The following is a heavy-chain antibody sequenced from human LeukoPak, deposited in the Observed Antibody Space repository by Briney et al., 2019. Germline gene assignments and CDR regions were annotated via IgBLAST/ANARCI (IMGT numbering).Heavy chain of an antibody. J-gene: IGHJ6*03. D-gene: IGHD3-10*01. V-gene: IGHV1-18*04. CDR3: AATNASYYYGSGSEDYYYYYMDV. CDR2: ISAYNGNT. Sequence: ASVKVSCKASGYTFTSYGISWVRQAPGKGLDWVGWISAYNGNTNYAQKLQGRVTMNTDTSTSTAYMELRSLRSDDTAVYYCAATNASYYYGSGSEDYYYYYMDVWGKGTTVTVSS. CDR1: GYTFTSYG.